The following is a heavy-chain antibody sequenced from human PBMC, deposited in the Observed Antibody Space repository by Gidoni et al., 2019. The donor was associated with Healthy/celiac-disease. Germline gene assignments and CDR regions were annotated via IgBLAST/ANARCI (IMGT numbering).Heavy chain of an antibody. V-gene: IGHV3-23*01. D-gene: IGHD5-18*01. Sequence: EGRLLASGGGWVQPGGSLITSCADYGFRFRSYAISWVRPAPGKGLGGVSAISSSCGSTYYADSVKGRVTISRDNSKNTLYLQMNSLRAEDTAVYYCADYRGYSYGDAFDIWGQGTMVTVSS. CDR2: ISSSCGST. CDR1: GFRFRSYA. CDR3: ADYRGYSYGDAFDI. J-gene: IGHJ3*02.